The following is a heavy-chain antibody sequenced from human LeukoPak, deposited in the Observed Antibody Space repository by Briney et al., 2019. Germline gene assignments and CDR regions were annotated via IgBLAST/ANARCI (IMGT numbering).Heavy chain of an antibody. CDR2: INTDGSST. J-gene: IGHJ4*02. D-gene: IGHD1-26*01. CDR1: GFTFSSYW. CDR3: ARVVAPGIVGAIKGIDY. V-gene: IGHV3-74*01. Sequence: PGGSLRLSCAASGFTFSSYWMHWVRQAPGKGLVWVSRINTDGSSTSYAHSVKGGFTISRDNAKNTLYLQMNSLRAEDTAVYYCARVVAPGIVGAIKGIDYWGQGTLVTVSS.